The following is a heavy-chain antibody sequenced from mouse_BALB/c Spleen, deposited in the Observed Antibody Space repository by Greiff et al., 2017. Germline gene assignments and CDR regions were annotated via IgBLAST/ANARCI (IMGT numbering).Heavy chain of an antibody. CDR1: GFTFSSYG. D-gene: IGHD2-4*01. Sequence: EVQGVESGGDLVKPGGSLKLSCAASGFTFSSYGMSWVRQTPDKRLEWVATISSGGSYTYYPDSVKGRFTISRDNAKNTLYLQMSSLKSEDTAMYYCARHDYDSYWYFDVWGAGTTVTVSS. V-gene: IGHV5-6*01. CDR3: ARHDYDSYWYFDV. J-gene: IGHJ1*01. CDR2: ISSGGSYT.